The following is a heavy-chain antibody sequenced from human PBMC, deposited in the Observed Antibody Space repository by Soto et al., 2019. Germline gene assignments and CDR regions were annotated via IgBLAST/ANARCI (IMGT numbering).Heavy chain of an antibody. CDR1: GFTFSSYG. J-gene: IGHJ6*03. CDR2: IWYDGSNK. V-gene: IGHV3-33*01. D-gene: IGHD6-19*01. Sequence: QVQLVESGGGVVQPGRSLRLSCAASGFTFSSYGMHWVRQAPGKGLEWVAVIWYDGSNKYYADSVKGRFTISRDNSKNTLHLQMNSLRADDTAVYYCARQSSGWSNYYYYYYMDVWGKGTTVTVSS. CDR3: ARQSSGWSNYYYYYYMDV.